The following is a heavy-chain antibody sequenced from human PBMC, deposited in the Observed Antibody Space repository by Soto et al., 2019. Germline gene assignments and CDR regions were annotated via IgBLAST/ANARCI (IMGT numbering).Heavy chain of an antibody. J-gene: IGHJ4*02. CDR2: ISYDGSNK. Sequence: QVQLVESGGGVVQPGRSLRLSCAASGFTFSSYAMHWVRQAPGKGLEWVAVISYDGSNKYYADSVKGRFTISRDNSKNTLYLQMDSLSAEDTAVYYCARGAIVVVITTVDYWGQGTLVTVSS. V-gene: IGHV3-30-3*01. D-gene: IGHD3-22*01. CDR1: GFTFSSYA. CDR3: ARGAIVVVITTVDY.